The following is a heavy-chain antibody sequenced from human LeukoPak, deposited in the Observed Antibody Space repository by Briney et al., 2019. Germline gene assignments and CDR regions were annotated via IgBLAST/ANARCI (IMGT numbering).Heavy chain of an antibody. CDR3: ARHSTASGYLNYFDY. D-gene: IGHD1-1*01. J-gene: IGHJ4*02. CDR2: IYYSGST. Sequence: SETLSLTCTVSGGSISSYYWSWLRQPPGKGREWIGCIYYSGSTSYNPSLKSRVTISVDTSKNQFSLKLSSVTAADTAVYYCARHSTASGYLNYFDYWGQGTLVTVSS. V-gene: IGHV4-59*08. CDR1: GGSISSYY.